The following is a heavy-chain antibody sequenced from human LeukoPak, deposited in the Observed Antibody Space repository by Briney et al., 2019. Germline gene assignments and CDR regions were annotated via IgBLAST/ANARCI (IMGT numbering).Heavy chain of an antibody. V-gene: IGHV1-2*02. J-gene: IGHJ6*03. CDR3: ARDAAYCSSTSCYYYYYYMDV. D-gene: IGHD2-2*01. CDR1: GYTFTDYC. Sequence: GASVKVSCKTSGYTFTDYCIHWVRQAPGQGLEWMGWINPNSGGTNYAQKFQGRVTMTRDTSISTAYMELSRLRSDDTAVYYCARDAAYCSSTSCYYYYYYMDVWGKGTTVTISS. CDR2: INPNSGGT.